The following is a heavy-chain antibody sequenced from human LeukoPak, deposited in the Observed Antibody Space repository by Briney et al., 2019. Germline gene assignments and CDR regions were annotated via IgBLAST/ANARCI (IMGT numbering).Heavy chain of an antibody. Sequence: PSETLSLTCTVSGGSISSGGYYWSWIRQHPGKGLEWIGYIYYSGSTNYNPSLKSRVTISVDTSKNQFSLKLSSVTAADTAVYYCARRPAAGTANWFDPWGQGTLVTVSS. CDR2: IYYSGST. CDR3: ARRPAAGTANWFDP. J-gene: IGHJ5*02. D-gene: IGHD6-13*01. CDR1: GGSISSGGYY. V-gene: IGHV4-61*08.